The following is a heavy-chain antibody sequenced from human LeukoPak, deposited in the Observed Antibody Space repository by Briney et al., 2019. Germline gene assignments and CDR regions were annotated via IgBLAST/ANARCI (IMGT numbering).Heavy chain of an antibody. CDR3: ARGWFDF. CDR1: GFTFSNYE. V-gene: IGHV3-48*03. J-gene: IGHJ4*02. CDR2: ISSSGDII. Sequence: GGSLRLSCAASGFTFSNYEMNWVRQAPGKGLEWVSYISSSGDIIYYAASVKGRFTISRENAKNSLYLQMNSMRAEDTAVYYCARGWFDFWGQGTLVTVSS.